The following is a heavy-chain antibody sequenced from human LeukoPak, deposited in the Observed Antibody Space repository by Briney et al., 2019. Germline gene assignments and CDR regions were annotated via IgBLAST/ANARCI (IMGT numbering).Heavy chain of an antibody. CDR2: VYYSGSP. Sequence: SETLSLTCAVSGGSITIGTWWTWVRQPPGQGLEWIGEVYYSGSPNYNSSLKSRVTISLDKTKNQFLLNLTSVTAADTAVYHCARGPRKWGQGTMVTVSS. CDR1: GGSITIGTW. J-gene: IGHJ3*01. V-gene: IGHV4-4*02. CDR3: ARGPRK.